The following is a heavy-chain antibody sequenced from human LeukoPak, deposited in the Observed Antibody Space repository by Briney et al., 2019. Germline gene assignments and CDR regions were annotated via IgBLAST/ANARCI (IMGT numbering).Heavy chain of an antibody. CDR2: IGPSGAKT. V-gene: IGHV3-23*01. Sequence: GGSLRLSCAASGFTFSSYGMNWVRQAPGKGLEWVSGIGPSGAKTYYADSVKGRFTISRDNPKNTVYLQMNSLRADDTAVYYCAKHLGYSTSSGTDYWGQGTLVTVSS. D-gene: IGHD6-6*01. J-gene: IGHJ4*02. CDR3: AKHLGYSTSSGTDY. CDR1: GFTFSSYG.